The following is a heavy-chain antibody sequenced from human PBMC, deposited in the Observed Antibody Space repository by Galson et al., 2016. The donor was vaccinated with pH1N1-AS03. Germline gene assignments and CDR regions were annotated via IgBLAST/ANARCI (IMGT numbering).Heavy chain of an antibody. D-gene: IGHD3-3*02. CDR3: SSTPYYPFWSGYTPLDF. J-gene: IGHJ4*02. Sequence: ETLSLTCTVSGASVIRGSYYWSWIRQPPGERLEWIGYISYSGSTNYNPSLKCRVTISVDTSNNQFSLRLSSVTAADTAVYFCSSTPYYPFWSGYTPLDFWGQGTLVTVSS. CDR2: ISYSGST. CDR1: GASVIRGSYY. V-gene: IGHV4-61*01.